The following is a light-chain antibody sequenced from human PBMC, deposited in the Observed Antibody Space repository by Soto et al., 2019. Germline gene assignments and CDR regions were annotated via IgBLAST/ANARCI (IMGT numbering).Light chain of an antibody. J-gene: IGLJ1*01. Sequence: QSALTQPASVSGSPGQSIAISCTGTSSDVGSHNHVSWYQQYPGKAPKLIIYEVSNRPSGVSARFSGSKFGSTASLTISGLPAEDEAEYYCNSLSAAGSSYVFGPGTKLTVL. CDR3: NSLSAAGSSYV. CDR2: EVS. CDR1: SSDVGSHNH. V-gene: IGLV2-14*01.